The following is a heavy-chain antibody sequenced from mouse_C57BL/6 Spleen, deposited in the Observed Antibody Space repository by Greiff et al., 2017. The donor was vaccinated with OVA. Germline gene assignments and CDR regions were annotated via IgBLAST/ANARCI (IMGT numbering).Heavy chain of an antibody. CDR2: IRNKANGYTT. Sequence: EVKLEESGGGLVQPGGSLSLSCAASGFTFTDYYMSWVRQPPGKALEWLGFIRNKANGYTTEYSASVKGRFTISRDNFQSILYLQMNALRAEDSATYYCARLYGNYWFAYWGQGTLVTVSA. CDR1: GFTFTDYY. V-gene: IGHV7-3*01. J-gene: IGHJ3*01. CDR3: ARLYGNYWFAY. D-gene: IGHD2-1*01.